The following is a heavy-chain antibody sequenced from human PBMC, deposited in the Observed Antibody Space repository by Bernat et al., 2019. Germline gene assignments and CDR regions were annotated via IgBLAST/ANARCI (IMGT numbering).Heavy chain of an antibody. D-gene: IGHD3-10*01. CDR1: GFTFGSYA. J-gene: IGHJ4*02. CDR3: ARGGGSGSYYLDY. CDR2: ISGPGVGT. Sequence: EVQLLESGGGLVQPGGSLRLSCAASGFTFGSYAMSWVRQAPGKGLEWVSGISGPGVGTHYADSAKGRFTISRDNSKNTLYLQMNSLRAEDTAVYYCARGGGSGSYYLDYWGQGTLVTVSS. V-gene: IGHV3-23*01.